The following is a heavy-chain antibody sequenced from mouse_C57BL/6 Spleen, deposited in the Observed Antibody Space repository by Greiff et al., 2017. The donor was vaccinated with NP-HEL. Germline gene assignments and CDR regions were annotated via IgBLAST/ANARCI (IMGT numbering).Heavy chain of an antibody. CDR3: TKRIYYGYDGAMDY. Sequence: DVMLVESGGGLVQPGGSMKLSCVASGFTFSNYWMNWVRQSPEKGLEWVAQIRLKSDNYATHYAESVKGRFTISRDDSKSSVYLQMNNLRAEDTGIYYCTKRIYYGYDGAMDYWGQGTSVTVSS. CDR2: IRLKSDNYAT. D-gene: IGHD2-2*01. CDR1: GFTFSNYW. V-gene: IGHV6-3*01. J-gene: IGHJ4*01.